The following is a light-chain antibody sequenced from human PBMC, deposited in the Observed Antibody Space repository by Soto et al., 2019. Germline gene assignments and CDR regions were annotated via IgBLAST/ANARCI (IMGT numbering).Light chain of an antibody. J-gene: IGKJ1*01. Sequence: EIVLTQSPGTPSLSPGERATLSCRASQSVSSGHLAWYQQKPGQAPRLLIYGVSSRATGIPDRFSGSGSGTDFALTISRLEPEDFAVYYCQQYGSSPWTFGQGTKVDIK. CDR2: GVS. CDR3: QQYGSSPWT. V-gene: IGKV3-20*01. CDR1: QSVSSGH.